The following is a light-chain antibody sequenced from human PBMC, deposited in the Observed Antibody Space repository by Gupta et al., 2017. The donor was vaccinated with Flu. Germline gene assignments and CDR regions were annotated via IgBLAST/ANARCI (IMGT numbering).Light chain of an antibody. Sequence: PSSLSASVGDRVTITCRASQSISSYLNWYQQKPGKAPKLLIYAASSVQSGVPSRFSGSGSGTDFTLTISRLQPEDFATYYCQQRDRTPRTFGQGTKVEIK. J-gene: IGKJ1*01. CDR3: QQRDRTPRT. CDR2: AAS. V-gene: IGKV1-39*01. CDR1: QSISSY.